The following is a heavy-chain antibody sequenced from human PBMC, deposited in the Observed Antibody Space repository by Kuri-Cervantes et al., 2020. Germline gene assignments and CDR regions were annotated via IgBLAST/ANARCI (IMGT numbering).Heavy chain of an antibody. CDR3: ARDIVVVGPLLYYYYYGMDV. D-gene: IGHD2-2*01. J-gene: IGHJ6*02. CDR2: IWYDGSNE. CDR1: GFTFSSYG. Sequence: GGSLRLSCAASGFTFSSYGMHWVRQAPGKGLEWVAVIWYDGSNEYYADSVKGRFIVSRDNSKNSLYLQMNSLRAEDTAVYYCARDIVVVGPLLYYYYYGMDVWGQGTTVTVSS. V-gene: IGHV3-33*01.